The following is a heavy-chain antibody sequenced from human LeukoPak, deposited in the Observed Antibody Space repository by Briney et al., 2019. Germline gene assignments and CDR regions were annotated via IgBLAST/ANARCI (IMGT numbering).Heavy chain of an antibody. V-gene: IGHV1-2*02. J-gene: IGHJ4*02. CDR1: GDTFTGYY. Sequence: ASVKVSCKASGDTFTGYYMHWVRQAPGHGHEWMGWINPNSGGTNYEQKFQGRVTMTRDTSISTAYMERSRLRSDETAVYYCARDFKKSLDYWGQGTLVTVSS. CDR3: ARDFKKSLDY. CDR2: INPNSGGT.